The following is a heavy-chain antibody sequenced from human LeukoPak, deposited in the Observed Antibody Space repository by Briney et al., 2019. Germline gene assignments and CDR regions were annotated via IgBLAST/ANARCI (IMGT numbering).Heavy chain of an antibody. CDR3: ASNYYYMDV. V-gene: IGHV4-34*01. J-gene: IGHJ6*03. Sequence: PSETLSLTCAVYGGSFSGYYWSWIRQPPGKGLEWIGEINHSGSTNYSPSLRSRVTISLDTSRNQFSLKLSSVTAADTAVYYCASNYYYMDVWGKGTTVTISS. CDR1: GGSFSGYY. CDR2: INHSGST.